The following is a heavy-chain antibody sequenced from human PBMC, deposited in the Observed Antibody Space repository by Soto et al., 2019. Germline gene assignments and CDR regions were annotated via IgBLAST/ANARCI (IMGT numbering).Heavy chain of an antibody. D-gene: IGHD3-3*01. CDR2: ISGSGGST. V-gene: IGHV3-23*01. CDR1: GFTFSSYA. J-gene: IGHJ4*02. Sequence: GGSLRLSCAASGFTFSSYAMSWVRQAPGKGLEWASAISGSGGSTYYADSVKGRFTISRDNSKNTLYLQMNSLRAEDTAVYYCAKSVLLARSFNVPFDYWGQGTLVTVSS. CDR3: AKSVLLARSFNVPFDY.